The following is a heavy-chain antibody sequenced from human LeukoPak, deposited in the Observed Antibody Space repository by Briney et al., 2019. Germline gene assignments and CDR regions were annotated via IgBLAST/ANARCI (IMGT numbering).Heavy chain of an antibody. D-gene: IGHD1-7*01. Sequence: ASVTLSCSASAYTFTSYGISWVRQAPGQGLEWMGWTSAYNSNTNYAQKLQGRVTMTTDTSTSTAYMELRSLRSDDTAVYYCARDRLTVAGTTSFDYWGQGTLVTVSS. CDR1: AYTFTSYG. V-gene: IGHV1-18*01. CDR2: TSAYNSNT. CDR3: ARDRLTVAGTTSFDY. J-gene: IGHJ4*02.